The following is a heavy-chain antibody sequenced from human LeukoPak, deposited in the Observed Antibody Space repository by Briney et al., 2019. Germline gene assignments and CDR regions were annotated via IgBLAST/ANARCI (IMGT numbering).Heavy chain of an antibody. D-gene: IGHD5-18*01. CDR2: IFGSGGSP. CDR1: GFTFGSHA. V-gene: IGHV3-23*01. CDR3: GKTTVGYSSGQKPAWPVDY. Sequence: SGGSLRLSCEASGFTFGSHAMSWVRQAPGKGLEWVAGIFGSGGSPHYADSVKGRFTISRDNSRNTVYLQINSLRAEDTAVYYCGKTTVGYSSGQKPAWPVDYWGQGTLVTVSS. J-gene: IGHJ4*02.